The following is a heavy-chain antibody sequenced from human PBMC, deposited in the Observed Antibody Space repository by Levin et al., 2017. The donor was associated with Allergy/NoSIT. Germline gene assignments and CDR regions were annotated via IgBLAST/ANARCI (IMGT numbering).Heavy chain of an antibody. Sequence: PGGSLRLSCAASGFTFSTYAMTWVRQAPGKGLDWVSAITGSGTSTYYADSVKGRLTISRDNSKNTLYLQMNSLRAEDTAVYYCAKFFEGEQWVDPDAFDIWGQGTAVTVSS. D-gene: IGHD6-19*01. J-gene: IGHJ3*02. V-gene: IGHV3-23*01. CDR1: GFTFSTYA. CDR2: ITGSGTST. CDR3: AKFFEGEQWVDPDAFDI.